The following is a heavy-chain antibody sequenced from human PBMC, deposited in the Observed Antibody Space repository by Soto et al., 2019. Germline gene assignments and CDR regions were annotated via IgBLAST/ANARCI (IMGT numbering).Heavy chain of an antibody. D-gene: IGHD3-22*01. CDR2: TYYRSKWYN. J-gene: IGHJ5*02. V-gene: IGHV6-1*01. CDR3: ARGNPYYYDSSGWFDP. CDR1: GDSVSSNSAA. Sequence: PSQTLSLTCAISGDSVSSNSAAWNWIRRSPSRGLEWLGRTYYRSKWYNDYAVSVKSRITINPDTSKNQFSLQLTSVTAADTAVYYCARGNPYYYDSSGWFDPWGQGTLVTVSS.